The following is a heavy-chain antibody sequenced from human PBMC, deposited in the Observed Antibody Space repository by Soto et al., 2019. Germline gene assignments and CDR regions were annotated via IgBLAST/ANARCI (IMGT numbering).Heavy chain of an antibody. CDR2: ISSSSSYI. J-gene: IGHJ4*02. CDR1: GFTFSSYS. Sequence: EVQLVESGGGLVKPGGSLRLSCTASGFTFSSYSMNWVRQAPGKGLEWVSSISSSSSYIYYADSVKGRFTISRDNAKNSLYLQMNSRRAEDTAVYYCARDPRVRSWFDYWGQGTLVTVSS. CDR3: ARDPRVRSWFDY. V-gene: IGHV3-21*01. D-gene: IGHD6-6*01.